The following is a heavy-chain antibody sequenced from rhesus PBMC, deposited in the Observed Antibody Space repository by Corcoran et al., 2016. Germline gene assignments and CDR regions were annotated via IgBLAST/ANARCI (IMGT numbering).Heavy chain of an antibody. J-gene: IGHJ4*01. CDR1: GYTFTSYY. D-gene: IGHD6-31*01. CDR2: ISPYNGNK. V-gene: IGHV1-1*01. CDR3: TRGAAAGTHLDY. Sequence: QVQLVQSGAEIKQPGASVKLSCKASGYTFTSYYMHWVRQAPGQGLEWIGLISPYNGNKGHAQNFQGRVTITTDTSTSTGYMELSSLRSEDTAVYYCTRGAAAGTHLDYWGQGVLVTVSS.